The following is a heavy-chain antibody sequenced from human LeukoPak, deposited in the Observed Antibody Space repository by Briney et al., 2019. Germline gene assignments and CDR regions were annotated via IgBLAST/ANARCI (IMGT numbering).Heavy chain of an antibody. D-gene: IGHD6-13*01. J-gene: IGHJ4*02. Sequence: SETLSLTCTVSGGSISSYYWSWIRQPPGKALEWIGYIYYSGTTNYKPSLKSRVTISVDTSKNQFSLKLSSVTAADTAVYYCASDKRFSSSFDYWGQGTPVTVSS. CDR1: GGSISSYY. V-gene: IGHV4-59*01. CDR2: IYYSGTT. CDR3: ASDKRFSSSFDY.